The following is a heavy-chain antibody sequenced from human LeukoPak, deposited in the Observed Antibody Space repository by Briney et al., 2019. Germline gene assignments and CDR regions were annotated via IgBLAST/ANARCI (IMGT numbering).Heavy chain of an antibody. CDR3: ARDIGYCSGGSCSPYCDY. D-gene: IGHD2-15*01. J-gene: IGHJ4*02. CDR2: ISAYNGGT. CDR1: GYTFTRYG. V-gene: IGHV1-18*04. Sequence: ASVKVSCKASGYTFTRYGISWLRQAPGQGLEWMGWISAYNGGTNYAQKLQGRVTMTTDTSTSTAYMELRRLISDDTAVYYCARDIGYCSGGSCSPYCDYWGQGTLVTVSS.